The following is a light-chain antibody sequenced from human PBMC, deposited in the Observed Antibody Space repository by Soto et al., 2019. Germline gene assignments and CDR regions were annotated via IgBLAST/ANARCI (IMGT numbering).Light chain of an antibody. CDR3: QQYDSSPA. J-gene: IGKJ4*01. V-gene: IGKV3-20*01. CDR2: GAS. CDR1: QSVSTNY. Sequence: EIVLKQAPGTLSLSPGERATLSCSASQSVSTNYLAWYQQKPGLAPRLLIYGASSRATGIPDRFSGSGSGTDFTLTINRLEPEDFAVYYCQQYDSSPAFGGGTKVEIK.